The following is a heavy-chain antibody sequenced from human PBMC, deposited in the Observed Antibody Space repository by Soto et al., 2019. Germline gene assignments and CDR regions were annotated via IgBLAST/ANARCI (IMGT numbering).Heavy chain of an antibody. J-gene: IGHJ4*02. Sequence: GESLKISCKGSGYSFAGYWITWVRQKPGEGLEWMGRIDPSDSQTYYSPSFRGHVTISVTKSITTVFLQWSSLRASDTAMYYCARQIYDSDTGPNFQYYFDSWGQGTPVTVSS. CDR2: IDPSDSQT. CDR3: ARQIYDSDTGPNFQYYFDS. D-gene: IGHD3-22*01. CDR1: GYSFAGYW. V-gene: IGHV5-10-1*01.